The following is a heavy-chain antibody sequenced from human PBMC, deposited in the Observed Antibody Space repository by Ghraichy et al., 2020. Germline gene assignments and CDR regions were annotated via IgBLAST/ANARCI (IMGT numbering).Heavy chain of an antibody. D-gene: IGHD5-18*01. CDR1: VGSFNGYY. Sequence: SETLSLTCAVYVGSFNGYYWSWIRQPPGKGLEWIGEIHPTGTTNNSPSLKSRLTPLVDTSKNQFSLLLKSVTAADTAMYYCARRRQTWSAAEGDAFDIWSPGTLVTVSS. J-gene: IGHJ3*02. CDR3: ARRRQTWSAAEGDAFDI. CDR2: IHPTGTT. V-gene: IGHV4-34*01.